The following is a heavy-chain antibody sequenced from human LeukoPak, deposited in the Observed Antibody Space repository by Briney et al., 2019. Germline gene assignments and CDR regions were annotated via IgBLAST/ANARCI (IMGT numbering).Heavy chain of an antibody. CDR2: IYPGDSDT. J-gene: IGHJ6*02. CDR3: ARLAEMATIWMDV. CDR1: GYSFTSYW. V-gene: IGHV5-51*07. Sequence: GASLKISCKGSGYSFTSYWIGWVHQMPGKGLEWMGIIYPGDSDTRYSPSFQGQVTISADKSISTAYLQWSSLKASDTAMYYCARLAEMATIWMDVWGQGTTVTVSS. D-gene: IGHD5-24*01.